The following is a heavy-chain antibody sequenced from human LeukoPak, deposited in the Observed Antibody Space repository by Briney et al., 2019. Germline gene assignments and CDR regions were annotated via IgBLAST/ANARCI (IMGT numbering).Heavy chain of an antibody. CDR1: GFTFDDYA. CDR2: ISGDGGST. V-gene: IGHV3-43*02. Sequence: GGSLILSCAASGFTFDDYAMHWVRQAPGKGLEWVSLISGDGGSTYYADSVKGRFTISRDNSKNSLYLQMNSLRTEDTALYYCAKDYDYPSGFDPWGQGTLVTVSS. J-gene: IGHJ5*02. D-gene: IGHD4-11*01. CDR3: AKDYDYPSGFDP.